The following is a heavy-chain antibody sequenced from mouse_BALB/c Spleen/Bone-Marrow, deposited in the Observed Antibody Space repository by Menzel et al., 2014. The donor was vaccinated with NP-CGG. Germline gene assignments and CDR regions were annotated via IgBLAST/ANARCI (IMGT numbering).Heavy chain of an antibody. J-gene: IGHJ3*01. V-gene: IGHV2-9*02. CDR1: GFSLTSYG. CDR2: IWAGGST. D-gene: IGHD2-4*01. CDR3: ASPIYYDYPLFAY. Sequence: VQLQESGPGLVAPSQSLSITCTVSGFSLTSYGVHGVRQPPGKGLEWLGVIWAGGSTNYNSALMSRLSISKDNSKSQVFLKMNSLRTDDTAMYYCASPIYYDYPLFAYRGQGTLVTVSA.